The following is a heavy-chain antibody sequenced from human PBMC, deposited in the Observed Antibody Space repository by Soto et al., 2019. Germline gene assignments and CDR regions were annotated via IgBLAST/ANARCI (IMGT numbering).Heavy chain of an antibody. V-gene: IGHV1-18*01. Sequence: VASVKVSCKASGYVFSGFGINWVRQVPGQGLEWMGWISPYNGNKNYAQKFQGRVTMTTDTSTSTAYMELWSLRSDDTAVFYCARDLDGSGSYYTGYWGQGSLVTVSS. CDR3: ARDLDGSGSYYTGY. J-gene: IGHJ4*02. CDR1: GYVFSGFG. D-gene: IGHD3-10*01. CDR2: ISPYNGNK.